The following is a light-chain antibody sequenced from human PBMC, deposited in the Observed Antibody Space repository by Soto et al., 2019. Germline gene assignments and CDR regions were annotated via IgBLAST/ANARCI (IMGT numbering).Light chain of an antibody. V-gene: IGKV4-1*01. CDR3: QQYYAIPHT. J-gene: IGKJ2*01. Sequence: DIVMTQSPDSLAVSLGERATINCKSSQSVFYSSNNKNYVAWYQQKSGQPPKLLFYWASTRESGVPDRFSGSGSGADFNLTITNLQAEDMAVYYCQQYYAIPHTFGQGTKLEIK. CDR2: WAS. CDR1: QSVFYSSNNKNY.